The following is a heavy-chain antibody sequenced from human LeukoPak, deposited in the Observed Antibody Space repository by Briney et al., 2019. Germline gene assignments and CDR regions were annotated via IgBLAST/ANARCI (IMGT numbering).Heavy chain of an antibody. CDR3: ARPYLYDSSGYWNHDAFDI. CDR1: GYTFTSYG. D-gene: IGHD3-22*01. V-gene: IGHV1-18*01. Sequence: ASVKVSCKASGYTFTSYGISWVRQAPGQGLEWMGWISAYNGNTNYAQKLQGRVTMTTDTSTSTAYMELRSLRSDDTAVYYCARPYLYDSSGYWNHDAFDIWGRGTMVTVSS. J-gene: IGHJ3*02. CDR2: ISAYNGNT.